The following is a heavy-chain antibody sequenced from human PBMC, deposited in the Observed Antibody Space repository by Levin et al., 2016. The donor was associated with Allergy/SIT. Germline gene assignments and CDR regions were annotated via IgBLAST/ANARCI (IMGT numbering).Heavy chain of an antibody. Sequence: GESLKISCVASGFTFSSYEMNWVRQAPGKGLEWVSYISRSGSTNYADSVKGRFTISADNAKNSVYLQMNSLTVEDTAVYYCAKGGYSIPFDYWGQGSLVTVSS. V-gene: IGHV3-48*03. CDR3: AKGGYSIPFDY. J-gene: IGHJ4*02. CDR1: GFTFSSYE. CDR2: ISRSGST. D-gene: IGHD5-12*01.